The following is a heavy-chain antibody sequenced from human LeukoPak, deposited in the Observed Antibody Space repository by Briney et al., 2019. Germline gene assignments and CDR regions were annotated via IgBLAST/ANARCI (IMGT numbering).Heavy chain of an antibody. J-gene: IGHJ4*02. CDR2: IYPGDSDT. Sequence: GESLKISCQASGYSFSTYWIGWVRQMAGKGLEWMGIIYPGDSDTRYNPSFQGQVTISVDRSISTAYLQWSSLKASDTAIYYCARWLKVSNSRFFDYWGQGTLVTVSS. CDR3: ARWLKVSNSRFFDY. CDR1: GYSFSTYW. V-gene: IGHV5-51*01. D-gene: IGHD6-13*01.